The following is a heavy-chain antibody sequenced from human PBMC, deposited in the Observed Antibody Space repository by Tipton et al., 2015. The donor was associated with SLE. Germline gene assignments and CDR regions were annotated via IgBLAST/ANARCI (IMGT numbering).Heavy chain of an antibody. J-gene: IGHJ3*02. V-gene: IGHV4-39*07. CDR3: ARDDLTVGAFDI. CDR2: IYFSGST. Sequence: TLSLTCTVSGGSISSTNHYWGWIRQPPGRGLEWIGSIYFSGSTYYNPSLKSRVTISVDRSKNQFSLRLRSVTAADTAVYYCARDDLTVGAFDIWGQGTMVTVSS. D-gene: IGHD4-11*01. CDR1: GGSISSTNHY.